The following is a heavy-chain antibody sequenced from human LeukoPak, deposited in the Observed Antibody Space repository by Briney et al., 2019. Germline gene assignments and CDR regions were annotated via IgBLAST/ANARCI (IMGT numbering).Heavy chain of an antibody. CDR1: GGTFSGYG. CDR2: IIPIFGTA. CDR3: ARDLSDWFDP. Sequence: SVKVSCKASGGTFSGYGISWVRQAPGQGLEWMGGIIPIFGTANYAQKFQGRVTITADESTSTAYMELSSLRSEDTAVYYCARDLSDWFDPWGQGTLVTISS. V-gene: IGHV1-69*13. J-gene: IGHJ5*02.